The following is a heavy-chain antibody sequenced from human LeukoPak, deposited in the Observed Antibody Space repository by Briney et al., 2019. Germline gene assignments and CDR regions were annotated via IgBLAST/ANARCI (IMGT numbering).Heavy chain of an antibody. J-gene: IGHJ6*03. CDR3: ARGNRHYYYYYYMDV. D-gene: IGHD1-14*01. CDR1: GGTFSSYA. Sequence: ASVKVSCKASGGTFSSYAISRVRQAPGQGLEWMGGIIPIFGTANYVQKFQGRVTITADESTSTAYMELSSLRSEDAAVYYCARGNRHYYYYYYMDVWGKGTTVTVSS. CDR2: IIPIFGTA. V-gene: IGHV1-69*13.